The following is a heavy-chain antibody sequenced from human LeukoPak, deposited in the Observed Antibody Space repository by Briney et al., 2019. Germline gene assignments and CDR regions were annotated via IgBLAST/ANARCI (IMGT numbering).Heavy chain of an antibody. CDR2: ICAYNGKT. V-gene: IGHV1-18*01. D-gene: IGHD3-22*01. CDR1: GYTFTSYG. Sequence: ASVKLSCKASGYTFTSYGISWVRQAPGQGVEWRGWICAYNGKTNYAQKLQGRATMTTDTSTSTAYMELRSLRSDDTAVYYCARAGGNYDSSGYYVRWFDPWGQGTLVAVSS. CDR3: ARAGGNYDSSGYYVRWFDP. J-gene: IGHJ5*02.